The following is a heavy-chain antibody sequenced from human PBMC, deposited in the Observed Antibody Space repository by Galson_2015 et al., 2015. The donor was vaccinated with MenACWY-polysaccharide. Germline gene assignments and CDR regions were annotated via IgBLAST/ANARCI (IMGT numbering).Heavy chain of an antibody. CDR3: VKEAGAFDY. CDR2: IKRDGRET. D-gene: IGHD3-10*01. V-gene: IGHV3-7*01. J-gene: IGHJ4*02. Sequence: SLRLSCAASGFTFSSYWMTWVRQAPGKGLEWVASIKRDGRETHYVDSVKGRFTMSRDNTKKSLSLQMDSLRAEDTAMYYCVKEAGAFDYWGQGILVTVSS. CDR1: GFTFSSYW.